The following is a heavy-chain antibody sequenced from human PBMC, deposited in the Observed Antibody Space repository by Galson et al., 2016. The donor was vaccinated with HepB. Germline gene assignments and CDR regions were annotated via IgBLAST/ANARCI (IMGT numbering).Heavy chain of an antibody. CDR3: ARAGGVANGYALDI. Sequence: SLRLSCAVSGFTFNSHWMTWIRQAPGQGLEWVAKIKEDGSQKYYVDSVQGRFTISRDNAKNSLYLQMNSLRGEDTAVYYCARAGGVANGYALDIWGQGTMVSVSS. CDR1: GFTFNSHW. J-gene: IGHJ3*02. D-gene: IGHD1-26*01. CDR2: IKEDGSQK. V-gene: IGHV3-7*04.